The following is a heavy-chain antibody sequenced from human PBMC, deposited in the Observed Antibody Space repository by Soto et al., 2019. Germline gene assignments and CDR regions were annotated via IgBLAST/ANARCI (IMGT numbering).Heavy chain of an antibody. V-gene: IGHV4-30-4*01. Sequence: SETLSLTCTVSGGSISSGDYYWSWIRQPPGKGLEWIGYIYYSGSTYYNPSLKSRVTISVDTSKNQFSLKLSSVTAADTAVYYCARYEYSSSPYFDYWGQGTLVTVSS. D-gene: IGHD6-13*01. CDR1: GGSISSGDYY. J-gene: IGHJ4*02. CDR3: ARYEYSSSPYFDY. CDR2: IYYSGST.